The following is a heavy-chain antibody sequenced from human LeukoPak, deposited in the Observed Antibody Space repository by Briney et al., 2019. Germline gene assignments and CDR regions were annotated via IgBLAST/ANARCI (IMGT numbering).Heavy chain of an antibody. Sequence: GGSLRLSCAASGFTFSSYGMHWVRQAPGKGLEWVAFIRYDGSNKYYADSVKGRFTISRDNSKNTLYLQMNSLRAEDTAVYYCAKASIAAAGSGFDYWGQGTLVTVSS. CDR1: GFTFSSYG. CDR2: IRYDGSNK. V-gene: IGHV3-30*02. CDR3: AKASIAAAGSGFDY. J-gene: IGHJ4*02. D-gene: IGHD6-13*01.